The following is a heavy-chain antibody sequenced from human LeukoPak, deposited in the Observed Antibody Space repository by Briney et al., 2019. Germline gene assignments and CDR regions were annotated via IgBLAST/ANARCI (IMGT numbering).Heavy chain of an antibody. CDR2: IYYSGST. CDR1: GGSISSGGYY. V-gene: IGHV4-61*08. Sequence: KSSETLSLTCTVSGGSISSGGYYWSWIRQHPGKGLEWIGYIYYSGSTNYNPSLKSRVTISVDTSKNQFSLKLSSVTAADTAVYYCAREAQRELRAFDIWGQGTMVTVSS. J-gene: IGHJ3*02. D-gene: IGHD1-26*01. CDR3: AREAQRELRAFDI.